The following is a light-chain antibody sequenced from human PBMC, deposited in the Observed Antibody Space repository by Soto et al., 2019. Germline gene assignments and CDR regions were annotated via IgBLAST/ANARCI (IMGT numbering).Light chain of an antibody. V-gene: IGLV2-14*03. CDR1: HSDIGNYNY. Sequence: SALTQPASVCGSPGQSITISCTGTHSDIGNYNYVSWYQHLPGKAPKLMIYDVGSRPSGVSSRFSGSKSGNTASLAISGLQAEDEADYYCNSYREDHPRFYVFGTGTKVTVL. J-gene: IGLJ1*01. CDR2: DVG. CDR3: NSYREDHPRFYV.